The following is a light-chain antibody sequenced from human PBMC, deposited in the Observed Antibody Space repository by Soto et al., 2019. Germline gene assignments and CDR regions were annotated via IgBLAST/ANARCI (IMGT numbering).Light chain of an antibody. CDR3: QQRSTWPRT. Sequence: EIVLTQSPATLSLCPGERATLSCRASQSVSTYLAWYQQRPGQAPRLLIYDASNRATGIPDRFSGSGSGTEFTLTINSLEPEDSAVYYCQQRSTWPRTFGGGTKVDIK. J-gene: IGKJ4*01. V-gene: IGKV3-11*01. CDR2: DAS. CDR1: QSVSTY.